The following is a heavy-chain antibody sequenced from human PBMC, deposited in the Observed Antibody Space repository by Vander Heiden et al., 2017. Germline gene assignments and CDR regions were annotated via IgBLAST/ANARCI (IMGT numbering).Heavy chain of an antibody. CDR2: DTSSPCNS. J-gene: IGHJ4*02. V-gene: IGHV3-23*01. CDR3: VRGGGGFYFDS. D-gene: IGHD3-16*01. CDR1: GFTFDKYG. Sequence: EVQLLESGGGLVQPGGSMRLSCVASGFTFDKYGMTWVRRAPGRGLEWVAQFDTSSPCNSYYGDFVGGRSPFSRDNSRNTVYLHMNSLSPDAPAVYFCVRGGGGFYFDSWGPGTLVTVSS.